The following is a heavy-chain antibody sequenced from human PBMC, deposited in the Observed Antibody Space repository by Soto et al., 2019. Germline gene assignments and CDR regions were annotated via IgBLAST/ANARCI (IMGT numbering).Heavy chain of an antibody. D-gene: IGHD3-22*01. V-gene: IGHV3-64D*06. CDR3: VKDGINYYDSSGYWAY. Sequence: HPGGSLRLSCSASGFTFSSNTLHWVRQAPGKGLEYVSAISSNGLNTYYADSVKGRFTISRDNSKNTLYLQMSSLRTEDTAVYYCVKDGINYYDSSGYWAYWGQGTQVTVSS. J-gene: IGHJ4*02. CDR1: GFTFSSNT. CDR2: ISSNGLNT.